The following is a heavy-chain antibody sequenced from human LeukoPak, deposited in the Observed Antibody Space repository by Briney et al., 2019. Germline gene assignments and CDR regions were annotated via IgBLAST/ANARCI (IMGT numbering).Heavy chain of an antibody. Sequence: PGGSLRLSCAASGFTFSNYGMHWVRQARGKGLEWVAFIFAAGTNKYYADSVKGRFIISRDNSKNTLSLQMDSLRAEDTAVYYCARNVDNWNYVDYWGQGTLVTVSS. CDR2: IFAAGTNK. D-gene: IGHD3-10*02. J-gene: IGHJ4*02. V-gene: IGHV3-30*02. CDR1: GFTFSNYG. CDR3: ARNVDNWNYVDY.